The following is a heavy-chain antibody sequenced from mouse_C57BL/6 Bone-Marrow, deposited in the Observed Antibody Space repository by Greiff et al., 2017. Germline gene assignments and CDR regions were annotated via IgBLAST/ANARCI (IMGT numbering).Heavy chain of an antibody. CDR1: GYTFTDYY. V-gene: IGHV1-26*01. J-gene: IGHJ2*01. CDR2: INPNNGGT. CDR3: ARGTTTVDYFDY. D-gene: IGHD1-1*01. Sequence: VQLQQSGPELVKPGASVKISCKASGYTFTDYYMNWVKQSHGKSLEWIGDINPNNGGTSYNQKFKGKATLTVDKSSSTAYMELRSLTSEDSAVYYCARGTTTVDYFDYWGQGTTLTVSS.